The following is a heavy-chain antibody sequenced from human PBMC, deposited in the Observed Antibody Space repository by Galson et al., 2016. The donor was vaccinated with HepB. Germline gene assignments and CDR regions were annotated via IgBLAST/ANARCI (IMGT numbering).Heavy chain of an antibody. D-gene: IGHD2-2*02. CDR3: ARGPVTAIPILFDY. J-gene: IGHJ4*02. CDR1: GFTFSCYD. CDR2: MSYDGSKK. V-gene: IGHV3-30*03. Sequence: LRLSCAASGFTFSCYDMHWVRQAPGKGLEWMTVMSYDGSKKYYADSVKGRFTISRDNSKSTLFLQMNSLRAEDTAVYYCARGPVTAIPILFDYWGQGSLVTVSS.